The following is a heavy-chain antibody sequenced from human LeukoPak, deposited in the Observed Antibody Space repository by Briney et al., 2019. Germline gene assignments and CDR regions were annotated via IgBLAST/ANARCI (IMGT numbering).Heavy chain of an antibody. J-gene: IGHJ4*02. CDR1: RDTFTSYG. Sequence: GASVKDSCKESRDTFTSYGTRGGRPAPGQGLEWMGWISAYNGNTNYAQKLQGRVTMTTDTSTSTAYMELRSLRSDDTAVYYCARAVSSGWYDYWGQGTLVTVSS. D-gene: IGHD6-19*01. CDR2: ISAYNGNT. V-gene: IGHV1-18*01. CDR3: ARAVSSGWYDY.